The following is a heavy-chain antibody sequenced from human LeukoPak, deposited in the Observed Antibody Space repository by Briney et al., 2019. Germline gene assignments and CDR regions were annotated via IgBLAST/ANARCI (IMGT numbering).Heavy chain of an antibody. V-gene: IGHV4-39*01. CDR2: IYYSGST. Sequence: KPSVTLSLTCTVSGGSISSSSYYWGWIRQPPGKGLEWIGSIYYSGSTYYNPSLKSRVTISVDTSKNQFSLKLSSVTAADTAVYYCARFRSACGAFDIWGQGTMVTVSS. D-gene: IGHD2-21*01. CDR3: ARFRSACGAFDI. J-gene: IGHJ3*02. CDR1: GGSISSSSYY.